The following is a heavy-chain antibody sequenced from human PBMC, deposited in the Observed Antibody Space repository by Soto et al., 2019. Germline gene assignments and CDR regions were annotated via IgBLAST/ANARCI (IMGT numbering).Heavy chain of an antibody. CDR3: ARGRGGVQH. D-gene: IGHD3-10*01. J-gene: IGHJ1*01. CDR1: GGSFSGYY. CDR2: LNDSGGT. V-gene: IGHV4-34*01. Sequence: QVQLQQWGAGLLKPSETLSLTCAVYGGSFSGYYWSWVRQPPGKGLEWIGALNDSGGTNYNASLKSRVSISGDTSNNQFSLKLSFVTAADTAVYYCARGRGGVQHWGQGTLVTVSS.